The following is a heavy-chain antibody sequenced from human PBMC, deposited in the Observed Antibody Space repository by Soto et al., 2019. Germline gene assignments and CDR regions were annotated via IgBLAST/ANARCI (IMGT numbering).Heavy chain of an antibody. D-gene: IGHD2-2*01. CDR2: ISGSGGTT. CDR3: ALRYCSRTTCPPLNSYFYLDV. J-gene: IGHJ6*04. CDR1: GFTFSNYA. Sequence: GGSLRLSCAASGFTFSNYAMTWVRQAPGKGLEWVSGISGSGGTTFHAGSVKGRLVISRDNSKNTLYLQMNSLRAEDTAVYYCALRYCSRTTCPPLNSYFYLDVWGKGTTVTVSS. V-gene: IGHV3-23*01.